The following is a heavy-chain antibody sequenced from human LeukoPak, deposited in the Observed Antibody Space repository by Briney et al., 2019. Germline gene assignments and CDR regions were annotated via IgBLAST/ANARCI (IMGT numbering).Heavy chain of an antibody. J-gene: IGHJ4*02. CDR3: AGERGEEYSSGWYKRNYFDN. V-gene: IGHV4-39*07. CDR2: GDYSGGT. Sequence: SETLSLTCTVSGDSFSSVTDYWAWIRQPPGKGLEWIASGDYSGGTYYNPSLESRVAISADMSKNQFSPKLTSVTGADTAVYYCAGERGEEYSSGWYKRNYFDNWGQXTLVTVSS. CDR1: GDSFSSVTDY. D-gene: IGHD6-19*01.